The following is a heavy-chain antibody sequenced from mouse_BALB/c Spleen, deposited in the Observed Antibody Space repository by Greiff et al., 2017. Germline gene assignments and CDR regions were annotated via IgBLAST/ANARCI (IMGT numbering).Heavy chain of an antibody. CDR1: GFTFSSFG. Sequence: DVKLVESGGGLVQPGGSRKLSCAASGFTFSSFGMHWVRQAPEKGLEWVAYISSGSSTIYYADTVKGRFTISRDNPKNTLFLQMTSLRSEDTAMYYCALTGFAYWGQGTLVTVSA. CDR3: ALTGFAY. D-gene: IGHD4-1*01. V-gene: IGHV5-17*02. J-gene: IGHJ3*01. CDR2: ISSGSSTI.